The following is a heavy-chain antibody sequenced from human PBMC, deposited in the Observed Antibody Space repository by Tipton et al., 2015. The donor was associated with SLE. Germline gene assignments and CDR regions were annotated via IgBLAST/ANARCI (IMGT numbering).Heavy chain of an antibody. CDR3: ARSYYDFWSGYLDY. D-gene: IGHD3-3*01. V-gene: IGHV3-66*01. Sequence: SLSLSCAASGFTVSSNYMSWVRQAPGKGLEWVSVIYSGDSTDDYADSVKGRFTISRDNSKNTLYLQMNSRRVEDTAVYYCARSYYDFWSGYLDYWGQGTLVTVSS. CDR1: GFTVSSNY. J-gene: IGHJ4*02. CDR2: IYSGDST.